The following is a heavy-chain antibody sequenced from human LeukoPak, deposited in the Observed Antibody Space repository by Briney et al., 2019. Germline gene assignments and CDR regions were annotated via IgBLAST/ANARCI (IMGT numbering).Heavy chain of an antibody. CDR1: GYSISSGCY. D-gene: IGHD3-10*01. CDR2: MYHSGST. J-gene: IGHJ4*02. Sequence: SETLSLTRAVSGYSISSGCYWGWIRQPPGKGLEWIGSMYHSGSTYYNPSLKSRVAISVDTSKNQFSLNLSSVTAADTALYYCAREGDYDSGSYYPDYWGQGTLVTVSS. V-gene: IGHV4-38-2*02. CDR3: AREGDYDSGSYYPDY.